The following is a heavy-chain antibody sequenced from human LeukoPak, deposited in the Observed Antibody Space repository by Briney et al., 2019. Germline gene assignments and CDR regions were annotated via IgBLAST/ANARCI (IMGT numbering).Heavy chain of an antibody. D-gene: IGHD4-17*01. J-gene: IGHJ4*02. CDR2: IIPILGIA. CDR3: ARGTWTWYEVTTEEPNFDY. CDR1: GGTFSSYT. Sequence: SVKVSCKASGGTFSSYTINWVRQAPGQGLEWMGRIIPILGIANYAQKFQGRVTITADKSTSTAYMELSSLRSEDTAVYYCARGTWTWYEVTTEEPNFDYWGQGTLVTVSS. V-gene: IGHV1-69*02.